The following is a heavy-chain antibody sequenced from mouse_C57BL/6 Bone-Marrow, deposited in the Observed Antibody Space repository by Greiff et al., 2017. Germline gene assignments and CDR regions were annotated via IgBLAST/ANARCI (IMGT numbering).Heavy chain of an antibody. J-gene: IGHJ3*01. Sequence: DVQLQESGPVLVKPGASVKMSCKASGYTFTDYYMNWVKQSHGKSLEWIGVINPYNGGTSYNQKFKGKATLTVDKSSSTAYMELNSLTSEDSAVYYCARERFYYYGFAYWGQGTLVTVS. CDR3: ARERFYYYGFAY. CDR2: INPYNGGT. V-gene: IGHV1-19*01. D-gene: IGHD1-1*01. CDR1: GYTFTDYY.